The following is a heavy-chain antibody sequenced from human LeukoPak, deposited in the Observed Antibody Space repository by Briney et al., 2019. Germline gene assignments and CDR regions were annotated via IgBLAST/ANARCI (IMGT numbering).Heavy chain of an antibody. CDR3: ARGGARGSSAFDV. Sequence: SETLSLTCTVSGDSVNDYYWNWIRQPPGKGLEWIGYIYYSGSTDYNPSLKSRVTMSVDTSKNQFSLKLNSVAAADTAVYYCARGGARGSSAFDVWGQGTMVIVSA. V-gene: IGHV4-59*02. CDR2: IYYSGST. CDR1: GDSVNDYY. J-gene: IGHJ3*01. D-gene: IGHD3-10*01.